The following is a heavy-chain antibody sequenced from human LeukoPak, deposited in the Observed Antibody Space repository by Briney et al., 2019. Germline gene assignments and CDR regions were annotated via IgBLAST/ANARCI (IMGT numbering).Heavy chain of an antibody. J-gene: IGHJ4*02. D-gene: IGHD6-13*01. V-gene: IGHV3-23*01. Sequence: GGSLRLSCAASGFTFSSYAMSWVRQAPGKGLEWVSAISGSGGSTYYADSVKGRFTISRDNSKNTLYLQMNSLRAEDTAVYYCAKYSWYRGEVGYFVYWGQGTLVTVSS. CDR2: ISGSGGST. CDR3: AKYSWYRGEVGYFVY. CDR1: GFTFSSYA.